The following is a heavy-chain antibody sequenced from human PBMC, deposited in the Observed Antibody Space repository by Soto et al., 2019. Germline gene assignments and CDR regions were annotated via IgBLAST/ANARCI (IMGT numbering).Heavy chain of an antibody. CDR1: GGSFSGYY. CDR2: INHSGST. D-gene: IGHD3-22*01. Sequence: SETLSLTCAVYGGSFSGYYWTWIRQPPGTGLEWIGEINHSGSTNYNPSLKSRVTISVDTSKNQFSLKLSSVTAADTAVYYCARGGITMIVVVRPGRHNWFDPWGQGTLVTVSS. CDR3: ARGGITMIVVVRPGRHNWFDP. V-gene: IGHV4-34*01. J-gene: IGHJ5*02.